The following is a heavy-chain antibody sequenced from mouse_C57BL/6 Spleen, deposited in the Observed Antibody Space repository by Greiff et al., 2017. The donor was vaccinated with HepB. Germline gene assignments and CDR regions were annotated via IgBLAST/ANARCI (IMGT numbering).Heavy chain of an antibody. J-gene: IGHJ1*03. CDR1: GYSFTGYF. D-gene: IGHD2-5*01. V-gene: IGHV1-20*01. CDR2: INPYNGDT. Sequence: EVQLVESGPELVKPGDSVKISCKASGYSFTGYFMNWVMQSHGKSLEWIGRINPYNGDTFYNQKFKGKATLTVDKSSSTAHMELRSLTSEDSAVYYCAREDDSNYRYFDVWGTGTTVTVSS. CDR3: AREDDSNYRYFDV.